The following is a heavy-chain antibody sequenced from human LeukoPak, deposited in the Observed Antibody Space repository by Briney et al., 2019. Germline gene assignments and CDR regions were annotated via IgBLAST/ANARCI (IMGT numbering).Heavy chain of an antibody. CDR2: INAGHGNT. Sequence: GASVKVSCKASGYTFTSYAIQWVRQAPGQRLEWMGWINAGHGNTKYSQKFQGRVTITRDTSASTAYMELSSLRSEDTAVYYCARERPLYYYGSGSYSHWFDPWGQGTLVTVSS. D-gene: IGHD3-10*01. V-gene: IGHV1-3*01. CDR1: GYTFTSYA. J-gene: IGHJ5*02. CDR3: ARERPLYYYGSGSYSHWFDP.